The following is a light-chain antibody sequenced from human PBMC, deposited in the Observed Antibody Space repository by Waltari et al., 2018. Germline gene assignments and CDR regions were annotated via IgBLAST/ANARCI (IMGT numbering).Light chain of an antibody. CDR3: ATWDDSLDGWV. CDR1: ISNIGSKT. J-gene: IGLJ3*02. V-gene: IGLV1-44*01. CDR2: NNN. Sequence: QSVLTQPPSASGTPGQRVTLSCSGSISNIGSKTVNWNQQGPGPAPKVLIFNNNERPSGVPDRFSGSKSGTSASLVISGLQSEDEADYYCATWDDSLDGWVFGGGTRLTVL.